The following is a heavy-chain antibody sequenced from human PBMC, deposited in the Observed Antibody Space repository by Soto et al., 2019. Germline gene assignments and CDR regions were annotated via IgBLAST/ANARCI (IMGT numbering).Heavy chain of an antibody. V-gene: IGHV1-24*01. J-gene: IGHJ4*02. D-gene: IGHD1-26*01. CDR2: FDPEDGET. CDR3: ATDTPGATLVVYFDY. Sequence: WASVKVSCKVSGYTLTELSMHWVRQAPGKGLEWMGGFDPEDGETIYAQKFQGRVTMTEDTSTDTAYMELSSLRSEDTAVYYCATDTPGATLVVYFDYWGQGTLVTVSS. CDR1: GYTLTELS.